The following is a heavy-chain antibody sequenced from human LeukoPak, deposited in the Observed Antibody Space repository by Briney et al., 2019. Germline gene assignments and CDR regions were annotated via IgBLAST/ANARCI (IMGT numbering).Heavy chain of an antibody. J-gene: IGHJ6*03. CDR2: IFYSGST. CDR3: ASLSRRAPMDV. CDR1: GGSISSSSYY. Sequence: PSETLSLTCTVSGGSISSSSYYWGWIRQPPGKGLEWIGSIFYSGSTYYNPSLKSRVTVSLDTSKNQFSLKLSSVTAADTAVYYCASLSRRAPMDVWGKGTTVTVSS. V-gene: IGHV4-39*07. D-gene: IGHD1-14*01.